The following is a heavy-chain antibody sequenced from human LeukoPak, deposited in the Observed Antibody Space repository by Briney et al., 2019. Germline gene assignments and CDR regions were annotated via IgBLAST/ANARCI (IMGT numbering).Heavy chain of an antibody. CDR1: GGSISSGDYY. CDR3: ARDPDLGAFDI. D-gene: IGHD2-21*02. J-gene: IGHJ3*02. CDR2: IYYSGST. V-gene: IGHV4-30-4*08. Sequence: SETLSLTCTVSGGSISSGDYYWSWIRQPPGKGLEWIGYIYYSGSTYYNPSLKSRVTISVDTSKNQFSLKLSSVTAADTAVYYCARDPDLGAFDIWGQGTMVTVSS.